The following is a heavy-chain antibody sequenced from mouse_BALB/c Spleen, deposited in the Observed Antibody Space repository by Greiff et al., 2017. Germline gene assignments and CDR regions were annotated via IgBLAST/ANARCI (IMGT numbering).Heavy chain of an antibody. D-gene: IGHD1-1*01. CDR1: GFTFSNYW. J-gene: IGHJ4*01. CDR3: TRYYGYAMDY. V-gene: IGHV6-6*02. CDR2: IRLKSNNYAT. Sequence: EVHLVESGGGLVQPGGSMKLSCVASGFTFSNYWMNWVRQSPEKGLEWVAEIRLKSNNYATHYAESVKGRFTISRDDSKSSVYLQMNNLRAEDTGIYYYTRYYGYAMDYWGQGTSVTVSS.